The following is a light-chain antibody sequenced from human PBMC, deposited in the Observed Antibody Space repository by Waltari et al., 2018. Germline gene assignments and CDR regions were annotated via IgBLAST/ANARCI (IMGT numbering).Light chain of an antibody. J-gene: IGLJ3*02. CDR3: QSYDSSLSGWV. V-gene: IGLV1-40*01. CDR2: GNT. CDR1: SSTVGAGSD. Sequence: QSVLTQSPSVSGAPGQRVTLSCTGSSSTVGAGSDVQWYQQLPGTAPKLLIYGNTNRPSGVPDRFSASKSGTSASLAITGLQAEDEADYYCQSYDSSLSGWVFGGGTKLTVL.